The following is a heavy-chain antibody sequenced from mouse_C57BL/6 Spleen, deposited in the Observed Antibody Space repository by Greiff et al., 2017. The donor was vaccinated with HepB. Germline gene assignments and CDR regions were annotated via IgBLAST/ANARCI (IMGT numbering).Heavy chain of an antibody. CDR3: ARQDYDGYYDY. D-gene: IGHD2-3*01. J-gene: IGHJ2*01. V-gene: IGHV5-9*01. CDR1: GFTFSSYT. Sequence: EVKVEESGGGLVKPGGSLKLSCAASGFTFSSYTMSWVRQTPEKRLEWVATISGGGGNTYYPDSVKGRFTISRDNAKNTLYLQMSSLRSEDTALYYCARQDYDGYYDYWGQGTTLTVSS. CDR2: ISGGGGNT.